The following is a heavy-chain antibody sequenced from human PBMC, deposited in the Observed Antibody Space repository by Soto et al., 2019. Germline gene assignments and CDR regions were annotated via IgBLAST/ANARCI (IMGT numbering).Heavy chain of an antibody. D-gene: IGHD2-2*01. Sequence: GGSLRLSCAASGFTVSSNYMSWVRQAPGKGLEWVSVIYSGGSTYYADSVKGRFTISRDNSKNTLYLQMNSLRAEDTAVYYCARDLVGVPAAGAFDAFDIWGQGTMVTVSS. J-gene: IGHJ3*02. V-gene: IGHV3-66*01. CDR1: GFTVSSNY. CDR3: ARDLVGVPAAGAFDAFDI. CDR2: IYSGGST.